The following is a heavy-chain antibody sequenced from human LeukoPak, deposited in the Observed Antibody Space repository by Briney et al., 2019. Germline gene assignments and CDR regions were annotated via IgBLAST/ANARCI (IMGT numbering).Heavy chain of an antibody. CDR2: LSASGGHT. CDR3: AKERGNALPFDY. V-gene: IGHV3-23*01. CDR1: GFTFSSYG. J-gene: IGHJ4*02. Sequence: GGSLRLSCGASGFTFSSYGMGGARQAPGQGLEWVSALSASGGHTYYADSVKGRFTISRDNSKNTLYLQMNSLRAEDTAMYYCAKERGNALPFDYWGQGTLVTVSS. D-gene: IGHD1-1*01.